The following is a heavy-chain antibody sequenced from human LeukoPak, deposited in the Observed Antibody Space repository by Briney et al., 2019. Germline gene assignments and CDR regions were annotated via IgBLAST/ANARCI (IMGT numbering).Heavy chain of an antibody. CDR2: MNPNSGNT. Sequence: ASVKVSCKASGYTFTSYDINWVRQATGQGLEWMVWMNPNSGNTNYAQKLQGRVTMTTDTSTSTAYMELRSLRSDDTAVYYCARDHRWSLVVPAAMNWFDPWGQGTLVTVSS. J-gene: IGHJ5*02. CDR1: GYTFTSYD. V-gene: IGHV1-8*01. CDR3: ARDHRWSLVVPAAMNWFDP. D-gene: IGHD2-2*01.